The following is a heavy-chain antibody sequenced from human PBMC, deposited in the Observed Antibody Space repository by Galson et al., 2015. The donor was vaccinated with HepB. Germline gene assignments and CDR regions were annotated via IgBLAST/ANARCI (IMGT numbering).Heavy chain of an antibody. Sequence: QSGAEVKKPGESLKISCKGSGYSFTSYWIGWVRQMPGKGLEWMGIIYPGDPDTRYSPSFQGQVTISADKSISTAYLQWSSLKASDTAMYYCARRIIVVVPAANYAFDIWGQGTMVTVSS. J-gene: IGHJ3*02. D-gene: IGHD2-2*01. CDR2: IYPGDPDT. V-gene: IGHV5-51*03. CDR1: GYSFTSYW. CDR3: ARRIIVVVPAANYAFDI.